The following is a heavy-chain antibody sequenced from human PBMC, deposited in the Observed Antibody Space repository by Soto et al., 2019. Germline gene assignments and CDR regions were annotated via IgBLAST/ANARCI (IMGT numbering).Heavy chain of an antibody. V-gene: IGHV1-69*06. CDR2: IIPVFGSP. D-gene: IGHD3-3*01. CDR1: GGTFSSYA. J-gene: IGHJ4*02. Sequence: QVQLVQSGSEVKKPGSSLKVSCKTSGGTFSSYAIAWVRQAPGRGLQWMGGIIPVFGSPNYAQNFQGRVTITADTSTSTASMELTSLRSEDTAVCYCARGQGRLSAYGVLMHYFDYWSQGTQVTVSS. CDR3: ARGQGRLSAYGVLMHYFDY.